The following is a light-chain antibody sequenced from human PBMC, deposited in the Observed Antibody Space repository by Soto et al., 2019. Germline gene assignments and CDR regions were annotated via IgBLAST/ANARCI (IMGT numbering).Light chain of an antibody. CDR3: QQYDNWPWT. CDR2: GAS. CDR1: QSLSSN. V-gene: IGKV3-15*01. Sequence: EIVMTQSPATLSVSPGERATLSCRASQSLSSNLAWYQQKPGQAPRLLIFGASTRATGIPARVSGSGSGTEFTLTISSLQSEDFAVYYCQQYDNWPWTFGQGTKVEIK. J-gene: IGKJ1*01.